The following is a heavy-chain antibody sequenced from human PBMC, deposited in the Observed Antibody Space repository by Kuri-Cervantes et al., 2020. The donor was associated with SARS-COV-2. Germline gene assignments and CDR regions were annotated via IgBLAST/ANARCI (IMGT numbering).Heavy chain of an antibody. V-gene: IGHV4-4*09. Sequence: SETLSLTCAFYGESFSGYYWNWIRQSPGKGLQWIGHLDTSGTTTYNPSLKSRVTISLDTSKNHVSLRLTSATAADTAVYYCGRVSWLPLWRRYSDSWGQGTLVTVSS. CDR2: LDTSGTT. D-gene: IGHD5-24*01. J-gene: IGHJ4*02. CDR3: GRVSWLPLWRRYSDS. CDR1: GESFSGYY.